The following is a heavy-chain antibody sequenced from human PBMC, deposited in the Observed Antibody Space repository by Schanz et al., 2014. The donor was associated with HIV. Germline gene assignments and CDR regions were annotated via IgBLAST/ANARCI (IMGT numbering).Heavy chain of an antibody. Sequence: EVQLLESGGGLVQPGGSLRVSCAASGFMFSSYGMSWVRQAPGKGLEWVSLIGSGGGRTYYADSVKGRVTISRDNSKNTLYLQMNSLRADDTAVYYCARGSGPYYYYYGMDVWGQGTTVTVSS. CDR3: ARGSGPYYYYYGMDV. V-gene: IGHV3-23*01. CDR1: GFMFSSYG. D-gene: IGHD3-10*01. CDR2: IGSGGGRT. J-gene: IGHJ6*02.